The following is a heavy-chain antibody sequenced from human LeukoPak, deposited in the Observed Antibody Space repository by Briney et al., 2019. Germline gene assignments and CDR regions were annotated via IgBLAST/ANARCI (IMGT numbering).Heavy chain of an antibody. J-gene: IGHJ4*02. CDR1: GYSISSGYY. D-gene: IGHD6-19*01. Sequence: SETLSLTCTVSGYSISSGYYWGWIRQPPGKGLEWIANIYHSGLIYYNPSLKSRITISIDTSKNQFSLKLRSVTAADTAVYHCARAETYSSGWYDPFFDYWGQGTLVTVST. CDR2: IYHSGLI. CDR3: ARAETYSSGWYDPFFDY. V-gene: IGHV4-38-2*02.